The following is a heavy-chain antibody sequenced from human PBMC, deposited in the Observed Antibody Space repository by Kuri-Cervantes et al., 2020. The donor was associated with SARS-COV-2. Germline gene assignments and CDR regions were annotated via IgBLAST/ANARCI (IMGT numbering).Heavy chain of an antibody. CDR1: GYTFTSYG. CDR3: ARGAMFANNAREDY. V-gene: IGHV1-18*01. CDR2: IIPIFGTA. D-gene: IGHD1/OR15-1a*01. Sequence: ASVKVSCKASGYTFTSYGISWVRQAPGQGLAWMGEIIPIFGTANYAQKFQGRVTMTTDTATSTAYMELRSLRSDDSAVYYCARGAMFANNAREDYWGQGTLATVSS. J-gene: IGHJ4*02.